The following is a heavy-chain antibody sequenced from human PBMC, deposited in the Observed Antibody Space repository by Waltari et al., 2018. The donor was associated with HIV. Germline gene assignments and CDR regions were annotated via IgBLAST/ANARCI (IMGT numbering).Heavy chain of an antibody. Sequence: EVHLVESGGGLVKPGGSLRLSCAASGFTFSSYSMNWVRQAPGKVREWVSSISSTISSTSYADSVKGRFTISRDNAKNSLYLQMNSLRAEDTAVYYCVRVEFGGYAYGYWGQGTLVTVSS. CDR3: VRVEFGGYAYGY. J-gene: IGHJ4*02. CDR2: ISSTISST. V-gene: IGHV3-21*01. CDR1: GFTFSSYS. D-gene: IGHD5-12*01.